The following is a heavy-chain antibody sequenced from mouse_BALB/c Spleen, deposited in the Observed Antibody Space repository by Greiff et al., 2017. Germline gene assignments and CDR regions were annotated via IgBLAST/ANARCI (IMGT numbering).Heavy chain of an antibody. D-gene: IGHD1-1*01. Sequence: EVMLVESGGGLVQPGGSMKLSCVASGFTFSNYWMNWVRQSPEKGLEWVAEIRLKSNNYATHYAESVKGRFTISRDDSKSSVYLQMNNLRAEDTGIYYCTRPYYYGSSWYFDVWGAGTTVTVSS. J-gene: IGHJ1*01. CDR2: IRLKSNNYAT. V-gene: IGHV6-6*02. CDR3: TRPYYYGSSWYFDV. CDR1: GFTFSNYW.